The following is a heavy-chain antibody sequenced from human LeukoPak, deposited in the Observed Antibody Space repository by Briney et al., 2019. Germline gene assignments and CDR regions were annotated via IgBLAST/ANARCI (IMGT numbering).Heavy chain of an antibody. D-gene: IGHD3-10*01. J-gene: IGHJ3*02. CDR2: IKQDGSEK. Sequence: GGSLRLSCAASGFTFSSYWMSWVRQAPGKGLEWVANIKQDGSEKYYVDSVKGRFTISRDNAKNSLYLQMNSLRAEDTAVYYCARARVWFGELNDAFDIWGQVTMVTVSS. CDR1: GFTFSSYW. CDR3: ARARVWFGELNDAFDI. V-gene: IGHV3-7*01.